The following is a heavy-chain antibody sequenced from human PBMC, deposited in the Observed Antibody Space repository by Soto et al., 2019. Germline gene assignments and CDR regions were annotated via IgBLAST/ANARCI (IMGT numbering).Heavy chain of an antibody. CDR1: GFTFSSYG. CDR2: ISYDGSNK. CDR3: AKGSRIAVAGTGCGY. V-gene: IGHV3-30*18. J-gene: IGHJ4*02. Sequence: QVQLVESGGGVVQPGRSLRLSCAASGFTFSSYGMHWVRQAPGKGLEWVAVISYDGSNKYYADSVKGRFTISRDNSKNTLYLQMNSLRAEDTAVYYCAKGSRIAVAGTGCGYWGQATLVTVSS. D-gene: IGHD6-19*01.